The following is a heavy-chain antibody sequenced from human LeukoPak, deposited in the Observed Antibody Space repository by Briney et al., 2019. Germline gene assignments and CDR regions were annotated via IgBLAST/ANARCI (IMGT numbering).Heavy chain of an antibody. CDR3: TRDYGHNSKYFDF. Sequence: ASVKVSCKASGYTFTDDFIHCVRQPPAQGLEEMGWIRPHSGDTHYAQRFQGRVTMTRDTSVSTADMELSSLRSDDTAIYYCTRDYGHNSKYFDFWGQGTLVTVSS. V-gene: IGHV1-2*02. D-gene: IGHD4-17*01. CDR2: IRPHSGDT. J-gene: IGHJ4*02. CDR1: GYTFTDDF.